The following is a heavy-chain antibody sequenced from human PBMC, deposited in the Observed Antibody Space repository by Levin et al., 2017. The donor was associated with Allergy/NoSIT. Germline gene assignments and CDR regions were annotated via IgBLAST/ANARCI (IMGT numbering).Heavy chain of an antibody. Sequence: KISCKASGGTFSSYAISWVRQAPGQGLEWMGGIIPIFGTANYAQKFQGRVTITADESTSTAYMELSSLRSEDTAVYYCARDRATAMGAFDYWGQGTLVTVSS. D-gene: IGHD5-18*01. V-gene: IGHV1-69*01. CDR3: ARDRATAMGAFDY. J-gene: IGHJ4*02. CDR1: GGTFSSYA. CDR2: IIPIFGTA.